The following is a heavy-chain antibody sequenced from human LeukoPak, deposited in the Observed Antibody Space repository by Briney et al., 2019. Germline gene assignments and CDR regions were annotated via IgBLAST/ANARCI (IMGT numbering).Heavy chain of an antibody. V-gene: IGHV6-1*01. J-gene: IGHJ3*02. CDR3: ASSSLRGSDAFDI. CDR2: TYYRSKWYT. D-gene: IGHD3-16*01. CDR1: GDSVSNNNAA. Sequence: PSQTLSLTCAISGDSVSNNNAAWNWIRQSPSRGLEWLGRTYYRSKWYTDYAVSVSSRITINPDASKSQFSLQLNSVTPEDTAVYYCASSSLRGSDAFDIWGQGTMVTVSS.